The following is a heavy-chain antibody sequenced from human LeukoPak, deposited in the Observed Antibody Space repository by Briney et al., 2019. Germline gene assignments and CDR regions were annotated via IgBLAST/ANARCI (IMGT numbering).Heavy chain of an antibody. J-gene: IGHJ4*02. Sequence: PSETLSLTCTVSGGSISSYYWSWIRQPPGKGLEWIGYIYYSGSTNYNPSLKSRVTISVDTSKNQFSLKLRSLTAADTAVYYCARLPLGYCTSTSCYTTYFDYWGQGTPVTVSS. CDR3: ARLPLGYCTSTSCYTTYFDY. D-gene: IGHD2-2*02. V-gene: IGHV4-59*08. CDR1: GGSISSYY. CDR2: IYYSGST.